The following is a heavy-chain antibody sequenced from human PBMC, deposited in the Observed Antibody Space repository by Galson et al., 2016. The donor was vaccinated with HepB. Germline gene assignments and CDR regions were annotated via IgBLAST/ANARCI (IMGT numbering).Heavy chain of an antibody. J-gene: IGHJ4*02. D-gene: IGHD1-26*01. CDR2: ISGSGDDT. CDR3: AKSVGQHQYYDY. CDR1: GFTFSSYG. V-gene: IGHV3-23*01. Sequence: SLRLSCAVSGFTFSSYGMSWVRQAPGKGLEWVSTISGSGDDTYYADSVGGRFTISRDNSKNTLSLQINSLRVEDTAVYYCAKSVGQHQYYDYWGQGALVTVSS.